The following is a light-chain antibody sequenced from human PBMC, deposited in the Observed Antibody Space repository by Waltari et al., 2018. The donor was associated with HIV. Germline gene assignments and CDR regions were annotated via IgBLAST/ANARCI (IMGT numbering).Light chain of an antibody. CDR2: EVN. CDR1: SSDVGSYNL. CDR3: CSYAGSPYV. Sequence: QSALTQPASVSGSPGQSITISCTGTSSDVGSYNLVSWYQQHPGKAPKLMIYEVNKRPAGVSNRSAGSKSGNTASLTISGLQVEDEADYYCCSYAGSPYVFGTGTKVTVL. J-gene: IGLJ1*01. V-gene: IGLV2-23*02.